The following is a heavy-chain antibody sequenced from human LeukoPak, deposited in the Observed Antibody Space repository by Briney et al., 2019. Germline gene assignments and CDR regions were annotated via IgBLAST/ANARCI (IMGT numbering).Heavy chain of an antibody. J-gene: IGHJ5*02. D-gene: IGHD2-15*01. CDR2: IYYSGST. CDR3: ARVGGCSGGSCYSGDWFDP. V-gene: IGHV4-30-4*08. CDR1: GGSITSNNYY. Sequence: SETLSLTCTVSGGSITSNNYYCGWIRQPPGKGLEWIGYIYYSGSTYYNPSLKSRVTISVDTSKNQFSLKLSSVTAADTAVYYCARVGGCSGGSCYSGDWFDPWGQGTLVTVSS.